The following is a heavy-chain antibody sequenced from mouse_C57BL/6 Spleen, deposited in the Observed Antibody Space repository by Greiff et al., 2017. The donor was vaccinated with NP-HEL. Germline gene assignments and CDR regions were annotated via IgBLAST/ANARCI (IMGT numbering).Heavy chain of an antibody. CDR3: TRDGRDFDY. D-gene: IGHD1-1*01. CDR2: IDPETGGT. CDR1: GYTFTDYE. V-gene: IGHV1-15*01. Sequence: QVQLKESGAELVRPGASVTLSCKASGYTFTDYEMHWVKQTPVHGLEWIGAIDPETGGTAYNQKFKGKAILTADKSSSTAYMELRSLTSEDSAVYYCTRDGRDFDYWGQGTTLTVSS. J-gene: IGHJ2*01.